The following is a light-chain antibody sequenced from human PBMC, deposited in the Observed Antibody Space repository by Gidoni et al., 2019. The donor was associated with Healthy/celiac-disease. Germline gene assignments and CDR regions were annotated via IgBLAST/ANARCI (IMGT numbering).Light chain of an antibody. CDR2: GAS. CDR3: QQYGSSPHIT. Sequence: EIVLTPPPGTLSLSPGERATLSCRASQSVSSSYLAWYQQKPGQAPRLLIYGASSRATGIPDRFSGSGSGTDFTLTISRLEPEDFAVYYCQQYGSSPHITFGPGTKVDIK. V-gene: IGKV3-20*01. J-gene: IGKJ3*01. CDR1: QSVSSSY.